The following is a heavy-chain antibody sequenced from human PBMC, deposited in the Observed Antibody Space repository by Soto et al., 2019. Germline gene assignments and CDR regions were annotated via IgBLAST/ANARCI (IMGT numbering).Heavy chain of an antibody. CDR3: ARDLTDFWSGYYGDYYYYGMDV. Sequence: GSLRLSCAASGFTFSSYGMHWVRQAPGKGLEWVAVIWYDGSNKYYADSVKGRFTISRDNSKNTLYLQMNSLRAEDTAVYYCARDLTDFWSGYYGDYYYYGMDVWGQGTTVTVSS. D-gene: IGHD3-3*01. CDR1: GFTFSSYG. J-gene: IGHJ6*02. CDR2: IWYDGSNK. V-gene: IGHV3-33*01.